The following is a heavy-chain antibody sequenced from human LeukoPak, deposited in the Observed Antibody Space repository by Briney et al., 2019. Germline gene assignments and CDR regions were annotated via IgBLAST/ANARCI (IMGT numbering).Heavy chain of an antibody. CDR3: ARVRDAFDI. CDR1: GGSISSSSYY. V-gene: IGHV4-39*07. J-gene: IGHJ3*02. CDR2: ITHSGTT. Sequence: SETLSLTCTVSGGSISSSSYYWGWIRQPPGKGLEWIGEITHSGTTNYNPSLKSRVTISVDTSKNQFSLKLSSVTAADTAVYYCARVRDAFDIWGQGTMVTVSS.